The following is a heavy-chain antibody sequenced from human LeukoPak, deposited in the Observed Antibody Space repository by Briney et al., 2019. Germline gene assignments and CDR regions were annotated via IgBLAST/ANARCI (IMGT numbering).Heavy chain of an antibody. CDR2: IKQDGSEK. Sequence: GGSLRLSCAASGFTFNSYWMSWVRQAPGKGLEWVANIKQDGSEKYYVDSVKGRFTISRDNAKNSLYLQMNSLRAEDTAVYYCASAPYYYYGMDVWGQGTTVTVSS. J-gene: IGHJ6*02. CDR1: GFTFNSYW. CDR3: ASAPYYYYGMDV. V-gene: IGHV3-7*01.